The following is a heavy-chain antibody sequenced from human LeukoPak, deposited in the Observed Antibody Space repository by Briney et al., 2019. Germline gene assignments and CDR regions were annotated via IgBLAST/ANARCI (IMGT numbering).Heavy chain of an antibody. V-gene: IGHV4-59*01. J-gene: IGHJ4*02. CDR2: TYYSGST. Sequence: SETLSLTCTVSGGSISSYYWSWIRQPPGKGLEWIGYTYYSGSTNYNPSLKSRVTISVDTSKNQFSLKLSSVTAADTAVYYCASGLGAATFDYWGQGTLVTVSS. D-gene: IGHD1-26*01. CDR1: GGSISSYY. CDR3: ASGLGAATFDY.